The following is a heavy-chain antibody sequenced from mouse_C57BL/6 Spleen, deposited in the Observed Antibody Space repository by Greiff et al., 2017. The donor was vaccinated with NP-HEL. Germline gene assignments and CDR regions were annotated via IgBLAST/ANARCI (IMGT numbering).Heavy chain of an antibody. V-gene: IGHV3-6*01. CDR2: ISYDGSN. CDR1: GYSITSGYY. J-gene: IGHJ4*01. D-gene: IGHD2-1*01. Sequence: EVQRVESGPGLVKPSQSLSLTCSVTGYSITSGYYWNWIRQFPGNKLEWMGYISYDGSNNYNPSLKNRISITRDTSKNQFFLKLNSVTTEDTATYYCARYYGNPYYYAMDYWGQGTSVTVSS. CDR3: ARYYGNPYYYAMDY.